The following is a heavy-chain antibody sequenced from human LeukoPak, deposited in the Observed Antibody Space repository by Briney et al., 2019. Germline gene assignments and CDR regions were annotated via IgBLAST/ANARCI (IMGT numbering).Heavy chain of an antibody. CDR3: ARAGSGSYLESYFDY. D-gene: IGHD3-10*01. Sequence: SVRISCKASGYTFTGYYMHWVRQAPGQGLEWMGWINPNSGGTDYAQKFQGRVTMTRDTSISTAYMELSRLRSDDTAVYYCARAGSGSYLESYFDYWGQGTVHSVFS. V-gene: IGHV1-2*02. CDR1: GYTFTGYY. J-gene: IGHJ4*02. CDR2: INPNSGGT.